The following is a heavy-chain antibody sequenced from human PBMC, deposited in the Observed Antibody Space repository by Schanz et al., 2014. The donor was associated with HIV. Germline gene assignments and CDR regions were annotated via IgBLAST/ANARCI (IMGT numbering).Heavy chain of an antibody. CDR1: GFTFSNHG. D-gene: IGHD3-22*01. CDR3: ARDLPNPYFDFSGPAGDY. Sequence: QAQLVESGGGVVQPGKSLRLSCAASGFTFSNHGMNWVRQAPGKGLAWVELISYDGSNRYYSDSVKGRFTISRDNSKNTLYLQMNSLRVEDTAVYYCARDLPNPYFDFSGPAGDYWGQGALVTVSS. CDR2: ISYDGSNR. J-gene: IGHJ4*02. V-gene: IGHV3-30*03.